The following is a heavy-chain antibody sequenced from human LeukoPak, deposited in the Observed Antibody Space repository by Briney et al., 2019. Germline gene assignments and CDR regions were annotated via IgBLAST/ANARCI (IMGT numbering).Heavy chain of an antibody. V-gene: IGHV4-39*01. CDR1: GGSISSSSYY. CDR2: IYYSGST. J-gene: IGHJ4*02. D-gene: IGHD3-16*02. CDR3: ARLERVWGSYRSVHFDY. Sequence: SETLSLTCTVSGGSISSSSYYWGWIRQPPGKGLEWIGSIYYSGSTYYNPSLKSRVTISVGTSKNQFSLKLSSVTAADTAVYYCARLERVWGSYRSVHFDYWGQGTLVTVSS.